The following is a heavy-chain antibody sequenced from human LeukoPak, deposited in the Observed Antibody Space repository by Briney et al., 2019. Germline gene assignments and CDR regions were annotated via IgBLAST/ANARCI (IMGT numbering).Heavy chain of an antibody. V-gene: IGHV4-39*01. CDR3: ARHVRATDACDI. CDR1: GGSISSSDYY. CDR2: FYYSGST. J-gene: IGHJ3*02. Sequence: PSETLSLTCTVSGGSISSSDYYWGWIRQPPGKGLEWIGSFYYSGSTYYNPSLRSRVTISVDTSKNQFSLKLSSVTAADTAVYYCARHVRATDACDIWGQGTMVTVSS.